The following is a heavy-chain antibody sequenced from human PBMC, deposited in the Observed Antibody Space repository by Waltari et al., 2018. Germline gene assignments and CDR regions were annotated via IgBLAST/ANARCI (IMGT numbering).Heavy chain of an antibody. V-gene: IGHV3-23*04. D-gene: IGHD4-17*01. Sequence: EVHLVESGGGLAKPGGSLRLSCAASGFTFSSYVMYWVRQAPGKGLEGVSTSSTGSRTSYADSVKGRFIISRDNSKNTFPLQMNSLRASDTAVYFCAKVNYGNYFDYWGQGVLVTVSS. CDR1: GFTFSSYV. CDR3: AKVNYGNYFDY. J-gene: IGHJ4*02. CDR2: SSTGSRT.